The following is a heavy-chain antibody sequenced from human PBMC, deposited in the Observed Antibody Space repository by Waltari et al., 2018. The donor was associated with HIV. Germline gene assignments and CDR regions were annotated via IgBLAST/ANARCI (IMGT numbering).Heavy chain of an antibody. D-gene: IGHD3-16*01. Sequence: QVHLLQSGAEVIKPGASVKVSCKAPGDIFNSTDINWVRQVPGQGLEWMGWMNPTRCKTGYAQPFEGRVTMTRNIFTNTVFLELRSLRPHDTGIYYCAAARPGALFGDSWGQGTLVNVSS. V-gene: IGHV1-8*02. CDR1: GDIFNSTD. CDR3: AAARPGALFGDS. J-gene: IGHJ5*02. CDR2: MNPTRCKT.